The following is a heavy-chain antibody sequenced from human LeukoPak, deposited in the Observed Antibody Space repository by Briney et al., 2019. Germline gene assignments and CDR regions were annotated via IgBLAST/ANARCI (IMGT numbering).Heavy chain of an antibody. CDR1: GFTFSSYG. CDR3: ARSLCSSTSCYFLDAFDI. J-gene: IGHJ3*02. Sequence: GRSLRLSCTTTGFTFSSYGMHWVRQAPGKGLEWVAVIWYDGSNKYYADSVKGRFTISRDNSKNTLYLQMNSLRAEDTAVYYCARSLCSSTSCYFLDAFDIWGQGTMVTVSS. D-gene: IGHD2-2*01. CDR2: IWYDGSNK. V-gene: IGHV3-33*08.